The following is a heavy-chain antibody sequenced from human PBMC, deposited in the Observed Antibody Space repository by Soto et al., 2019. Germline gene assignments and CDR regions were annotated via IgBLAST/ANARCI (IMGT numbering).Heavy chain of an antibody. Sequence: EVQLLESGGGLVQPGGSLRLSCAASGFTFSSYAMSWVRQAPGKGLEWVSAISGSGGSTYYADSVKGRFTISRDNSKNTLYLQMNSLRAEDTAVYYCAKGTLGQPLRFLEWFDYWGQGTLVTVSS. CDR2: ISGSGGST. V-gene: IGHV3-23*01. D-gene: IGHD3-3*01. J-gene: IGHJ4*02. CDR1: GFTFSSYA. CDR3: AKGTLGQPLRFLEWFDY.